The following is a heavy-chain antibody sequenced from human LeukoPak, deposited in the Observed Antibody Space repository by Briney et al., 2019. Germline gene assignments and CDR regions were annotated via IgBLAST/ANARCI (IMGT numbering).Heavy chain of an antibody. D-gene: IGHD3-22*01. CDR1: GFTFSSYE. V-gene: IGHV3-48*03. J-gene: IGHJ4*02. CDR3: ARDGYYYDSSGYSPFDY. Sequence: PGGSLRLCCAASGFTFSSYEMNWVRQAPGKGLERVSSISSSGSTIYYADSVKGRFTISRDNAKNSLYLQMNSLRAEDTAVYYCARDGYYYDSSGYSPFDYWGQGTLVTGSS. CDR2: ISSSGSTI.